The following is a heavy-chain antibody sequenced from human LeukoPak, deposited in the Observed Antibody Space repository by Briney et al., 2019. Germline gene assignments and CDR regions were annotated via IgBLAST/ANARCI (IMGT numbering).Heavy chain of an antibody. CDR3: ARNYGSGSYPFDY. J-gene: IGHJ4*02. CDR1: GYSISSGYY. Sequence: SETLSLTCAVSGYSISSGYYWDWIRQPPGKGLEWIGYIYYSGSTNYNPSLKSRVTISVDTSKNQFSLKLSSVTAADTAVYYCARNYGSGSYPFDYWGQGTLVTVSS. D-gene: IGHD3-10*01. CDR2: IYYSGST. V-gene: IGHV4-61*01.